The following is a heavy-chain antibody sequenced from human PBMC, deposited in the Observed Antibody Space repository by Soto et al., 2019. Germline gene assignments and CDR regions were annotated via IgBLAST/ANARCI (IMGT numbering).Heavy chain of an antibody. CDR3: ARAVVVVAATKNNWFDP. CDR1: GYTFTSYA. J-gene: IGHJ5*02. CDR2: INAGNGNT. Sequence: ASVKVSCKASGYTFTSYAMHWVRQAPGQRLEWMGWINAGNGNTKYSQKFQGRVTITRDTSASTAYMELSSLRSEDTAVYYCARAVVVVAATKNNWFDPWGQGTLVTVSS. V-gene: IGHV1-3*01. D-gene: IGHD2-15*01.